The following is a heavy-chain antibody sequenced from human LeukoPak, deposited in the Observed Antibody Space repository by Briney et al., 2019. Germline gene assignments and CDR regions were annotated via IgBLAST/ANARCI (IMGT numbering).Heavy chain of an antibody. Sequence: PGGSLRLSCAASGFTFSSSWMYWVRQAPGKGLVWVSRINSDESITTYADSVKGRFTISRDNSKNTLYLQLNSLRAEDTAVYYCARTIAGSWYYFDYWGQGTLVTVSS. CDR2: INSDESIT. J-gene: IGHJ4*02. D-gene: IGHD6-13*01. CDR3: ARTIAGSWYYFDY. V-gene: IGHV3-74*01. CDR1: GFTFSSSW.